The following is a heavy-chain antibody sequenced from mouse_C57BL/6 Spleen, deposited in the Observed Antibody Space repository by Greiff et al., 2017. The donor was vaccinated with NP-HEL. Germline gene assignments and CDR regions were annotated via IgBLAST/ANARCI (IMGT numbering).Heavy chain of an antibody. D-gene: IGHD2-4*01. CDR1: GFTFSSYA. CDR3: TRDGDYGGCAY. V-gene: IGHV5-9-1*02. Sequence: EVQGVESGEGLVKPGGSLKLSCAASGFTFSSYAMSWVRQTPEKRLEWVAYISSGGDYIYYADTVKGRFTISRDNARNTLYLQMSSLKSEDTAMYYCTRDGDYGGCAYWGQGTLVTVSA. J-gene: IGHJ3*01. CDR2: ISSGGDYI.